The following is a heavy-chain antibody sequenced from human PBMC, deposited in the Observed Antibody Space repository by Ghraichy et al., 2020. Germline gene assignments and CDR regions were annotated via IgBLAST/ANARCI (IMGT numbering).Heavy chain of an antibody. CDR1: GYTLTSSA. CDR3: ARGYNYGSLDY. CDR2: INAGSGNT. J-gene: IGHJ4*02. D-gene: IGHD5-18*01. Sequence: ASVKVSCKASGYTLTSSAIHWVRQAPGQRLEWMGWINAGSGNTKYSQKFQGRVTIARDTSASTAYIELSSLRSEDTAVYYCARGYNYGSLDYWGQGTLVTVSS. V-gene: IGHV1-3*01.